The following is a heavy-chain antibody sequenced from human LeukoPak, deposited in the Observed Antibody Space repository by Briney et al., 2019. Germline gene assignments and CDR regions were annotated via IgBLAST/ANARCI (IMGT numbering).Heavy chain of an antibody. V-gene: IGHV3-30*02. Sequence: GGSLRLSCAASGFTFSSYGMHWVRQAPGKGLEWVAFIRYDGSNKYYADSVKGRFTISRDNSKNTLYLQMNSLGAEDTAVYYCAKDKEYCSGGSCYGGRFDPWGQGTLVTVSS. CDR2: IRYDGSNK. J-gene: IGHJ5*02. D-gene: IGHD2-15*01. CDR3: AKDKEYCSGGSCYGGRFDP. CDR1: GFTFSSYG.